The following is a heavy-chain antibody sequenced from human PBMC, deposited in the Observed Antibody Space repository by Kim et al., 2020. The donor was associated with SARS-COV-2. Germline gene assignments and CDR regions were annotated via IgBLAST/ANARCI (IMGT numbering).Heavy chain of an antibody. D-gene: IGHD1-1*01. CDR1: GGSINNYY. CDR3: GRWNEGVDY. CDR2: IYYSGST. J-gene: IGHJ4*02. V-gene: IGHV4-59*01. Sequence: SETLSLTCTVSGGSINNYYWAWIRQPPGKGLEWVGYIYYSGSTNYNPSLKSRVTISVDTSKNQFSLKLSSVTAADTAVYFCGRWNEGVDYWGQGTLVTVS.